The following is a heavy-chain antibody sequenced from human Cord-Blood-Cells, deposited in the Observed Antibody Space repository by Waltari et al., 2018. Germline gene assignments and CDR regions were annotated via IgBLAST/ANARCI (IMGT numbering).Heavy chain of an antibody. J-gene: IGHJ4*02. CDR1: GFTVSSNY. CDR3: AREGHSSGWSFDY. Sequence: EVQLVESGGGLIQHGGSLRLSCAASGFTVSSNYMSWVRQAPGKGLEWVSVIYSGGSTYYADSVKGRFTISRDNSKNTLYLQMNSLRAEDTAVYYCAREGHSSGWSFDYWGQGTLVTVSS. CDR2: IYSGGST. D-gene: IGHD6-19*01. V-gene: IGHV3-53*01.